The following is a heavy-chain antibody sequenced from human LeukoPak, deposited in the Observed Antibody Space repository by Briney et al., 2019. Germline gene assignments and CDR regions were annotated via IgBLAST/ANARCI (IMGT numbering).Heavy chain of an antibody. D-gene: IGHD3-3*01. CDR3: AKGSSTIFGVVIDNTFDY. Sequence: GGSLRLSCAASGFTFSSCAMSWVRQAPGKGLEWVSAISGSGGSTYYADSVKGRFTISRDNSKNTLYLQMNSLRAEDTAVYYCAKGSSTIFGVVIDNTFDYWGQGTLVTVSS. CDR2: ISGSGGST. J-gene: IGHJ4*02. CDR1: GFTFSSCA. V-gene: IGHV3-23*01.